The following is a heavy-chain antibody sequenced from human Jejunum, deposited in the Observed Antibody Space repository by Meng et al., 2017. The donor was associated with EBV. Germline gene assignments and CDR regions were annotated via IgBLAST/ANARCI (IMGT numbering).Heavy chain of an antibody. D-gene: IGHD3-22*01. CDR2: INPNSGDT. CDR1: GYTITGAF. V-gene: IGHV1-2*06. CDR3: ARDYSDSSRQGY. J-gene: IGHJ4*02. Sequence: HVQLCQAGPEAKQPRPSVRVPCHASGYTITGAFIHWVRQAPGQGLEWMGRINPNSGDTNYTHKFQGRVTMTRDTSITTAYMELSRLGSDDTAVYYCARDYSDSSRQGYWGQGTLVTVSS.